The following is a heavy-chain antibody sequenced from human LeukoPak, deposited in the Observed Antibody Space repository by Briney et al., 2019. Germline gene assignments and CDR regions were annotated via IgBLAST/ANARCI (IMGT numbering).Heavy chain of an antibody. D-gene: IGHD3-10*01. CDR2: INHSGST. Sequence: SETLSLTCAVYGGSFSGYYWSWIRQPPGKGLEWIGEINHSGSTNYNPSLKSRVTISVDTSKNQFSLKLSSVTAADMAVYYCARGRKDYYGSGSYYSSDYWGQGTLVTVSS. V-gene: IGHV4-34*01. CDR1: GGSFSGYY. CDR3: ARGRKDYYGSGSYYSSDY. J-gene: IGHJ4*02.